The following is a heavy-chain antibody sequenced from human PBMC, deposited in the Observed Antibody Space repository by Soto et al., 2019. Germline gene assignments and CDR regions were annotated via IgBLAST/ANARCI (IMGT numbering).Heavy chain of an antibody. CDR1: GFTFSSYG. V-gene: IGHV3-30*18. CDR3: AKDLMVFYYYYGMDV. D-gene: IGHD2-8*01. J-gene: IGHJ6*02. CDR2: ISYDGSNK. Sequence: GGSLRLSCAASGFTFSSYGMHWVRQAPGKGLEWVAVISYDGSNKYYADSVKGRFTISRDNSKNTLYLQMNSLRAEDTAVYYCAKDLMVFYYYYGMDVWGQGTTVTVSS.